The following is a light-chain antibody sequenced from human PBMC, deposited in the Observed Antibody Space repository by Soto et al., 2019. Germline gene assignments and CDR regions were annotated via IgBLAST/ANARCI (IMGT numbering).Light chain of an antibody. V-gene: IGLV1-51*01. Sequence: QSVLTQPPSVSAAPGQEVTIACSGSSSNIGNNHVSWYQQLPGKAPKFLIYDSNKRPSGIPDRFSGSKSGNTASLTISGLQAEDEADYYCSSYTSKNTPGDVFGTGTKLTVL. CDR2: DSN. CDR1: SSNIGNNH. J-gene: IGLJ1*01. CDR3: SSYTSKNTPGDV.